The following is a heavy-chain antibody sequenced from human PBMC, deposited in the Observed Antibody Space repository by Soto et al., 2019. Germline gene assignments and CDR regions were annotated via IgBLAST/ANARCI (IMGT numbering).Heavy chain of an antibody. Sequence: GGSLRISCAVSGITVGNSYMSWVRQAPGKGLEYVSAISSNGGSTYYANSVKGRFTISRDNSKNTLYLPMGSLRAEDMAVYYCARGRGPPYYYDSSGYQDYWGQGTLVTVSS. CDR2: ISSNGGST. D-gene: IGHD3-22*01. CDR1: GITVGNSY. V-gene: IGHV3-64*01. CDR3: ARGRGPPYYYDSSGYQDY. J-gene: IGHJ4*02.